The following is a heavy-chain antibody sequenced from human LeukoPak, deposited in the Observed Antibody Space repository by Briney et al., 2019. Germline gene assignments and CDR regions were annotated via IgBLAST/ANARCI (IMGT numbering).Heavy chain of an antibody. CDR1: GYTFTGYY. CDR3: ARVPNYYDSSGYLP. V-gene: IGHV1-2*02. J-gene: IGHJ5*02. Sequence: ASVKVSCKASGYTFTGYYMHWVRQAPGQGLEWMGWINPNSGGTNYAPKFQGRVTMTRDTSISTAYMELSRLRSEDTAVYYCARVPNYYDSSGYLPWGQGTLVTVSS. CDR2: INPNSGGT. D-gene: IGHD3-22*01.